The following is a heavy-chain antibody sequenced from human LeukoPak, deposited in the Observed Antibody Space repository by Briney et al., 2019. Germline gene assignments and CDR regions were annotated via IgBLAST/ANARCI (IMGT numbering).Heavy chain of an antibody. Sequence: SETLSLTCAVYGGSFSGYYWSWIRQPPGKGLEWIGEINHSGSTNYNPSLKSRVTISVDTSKNQFSLKLSSVTAADTAVYYCARRRYCGSTSCYVRYFDYWGQGTLVTVSS. V-gene: IGHV4-34*01. CDR3: ARRRYCGSTSCYVRYFDY. D-gene: IGHD2-2*01. CDR1: GGSFSGYY. J-gene: IGHJ4*02. CDR2: INHSGST.